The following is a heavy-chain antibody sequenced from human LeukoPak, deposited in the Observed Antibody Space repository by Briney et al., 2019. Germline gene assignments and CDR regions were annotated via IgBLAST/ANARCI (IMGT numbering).Heavy chain of an antibody. V-gene: IGHV4-34*01. J-gene: IGHJ6*02. Sequence: SESLSLTCAVYGGSFSGYYWSWIRQPPGKGLEWIGEIYHSGSTNYNPSLKSRVTISVDTSKNQFSLKMSSVTAADTAVYYCARGRVSYYDSSGYYYYGMDVWGQGTTATVS. CDR2: IYHSGST. CDR1: GGSFSGYY. CDR3: ARGRVSYYDSSGYYYYGMDV. D-gene: IGHD3-22*01.